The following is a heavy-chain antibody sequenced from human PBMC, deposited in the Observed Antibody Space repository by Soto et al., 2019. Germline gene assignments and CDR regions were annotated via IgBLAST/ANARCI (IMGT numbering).Heavy chain of an antibody. CDR1: GGTFSSYA. V-gene: IGHV1-69*13. CDR3: ARVGYSSSSVLDY. CDR2: IIPIFGTA. J-gene: IGHJ4*02. Sequence: RASVKVSCKASGGTFSSYAISWVRQAPGQGLEWMGGIIPIFGTANYAQKFQGRVTITADESTSTAYMELSSLRSEDTAVYYCARVGYSSSSVLDYWGQGTLVTVSS. D-gene: IGHD6-6*01.